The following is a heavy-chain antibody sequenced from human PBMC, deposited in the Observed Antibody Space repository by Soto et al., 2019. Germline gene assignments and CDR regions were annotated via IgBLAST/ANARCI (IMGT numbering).Heavy chain of an antibody. Sequence: GGSLRLSCAASGFTFSSYGMHWVRQAPGKGLEWVAVISYDGSNKYYADSVKGRFTISRDNSKNTLYLQMNSLRAEDTAVYYCAKDSVREPLRPSLGYWGQGTLVTVSS. D-gene: IGHD3-16*01. CDR2: ISYDGSNK. J-gene: IGHJ4*02. V-gene: IGHV3-30*18. CDR1: GFTFSSYG. CDR3: AKDSVREPLRPSLGY.